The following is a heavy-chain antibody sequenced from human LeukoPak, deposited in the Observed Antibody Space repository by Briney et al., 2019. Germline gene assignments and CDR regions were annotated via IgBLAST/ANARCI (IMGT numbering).Heavy chain of an antibody. CDR2: IYYSGST. CDR1: GGSISSGDYY. V-gene: IGHV4-30-4*08. Sequence: SGTLSLTCTVSGGSISSGDYYWSWIRQPPGKGLEWIGYIYYSGSTYYNPSLKSRATISVDTSKNQFSLKLSSVTAADTAVYYCASSRRYYYDSSGYYAFDIWGQGTMVTVSS. CDR3: ASSRRYYYDSSGYYAFDI. J-gene: IGHJ3*02. D-gene: IGHD3-22*01.